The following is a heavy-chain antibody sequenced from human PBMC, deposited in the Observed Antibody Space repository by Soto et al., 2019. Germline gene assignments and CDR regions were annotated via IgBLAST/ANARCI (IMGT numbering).Heavy chain of an antibody. V-gene: IGHV1-18*01. CDR3: ARDPGFGFGYSYAFAMDV. Sequence: ASVKVSCKASGYTFSNYGISWVRQGPGQGLEWMGWISGYNGNTHYEEKVQDRIKMTTDTSTNTTYLELRSLRSDDTAVYFCARDPGFGFGYSYAFAMDVWGQGTTVTSP. J-gene: IGHJ6*02. D-gene: IGHD5-18*01. CDR1: GYTFSNYG. CDR2: ISGYNGNT.